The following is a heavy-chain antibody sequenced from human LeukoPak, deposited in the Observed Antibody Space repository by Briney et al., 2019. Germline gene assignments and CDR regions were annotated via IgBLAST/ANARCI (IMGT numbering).Heavy chain of an antibody. CDR2: IYHSGST. Sequence: SETLSLTCTVSGYSISSGYYWGWIRQPPGKGLEWIGSIYHSGSTYYNPSLKSRVTISVDTSKNQFSLKLRSVTAADTAVYYCARLYYDTSFSVFHFDYWGQGTLVTVSS. D-gene: IGHD3-22*01. CDR1: GYSISSGYY. CDR3: ARLYYDTSFSVFHFDY. J-gene: IGHJ4*02. V-gene: IGHV4-38-2*02.